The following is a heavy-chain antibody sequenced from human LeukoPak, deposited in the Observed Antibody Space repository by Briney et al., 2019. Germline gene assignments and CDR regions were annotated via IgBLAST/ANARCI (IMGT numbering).Heavy chain of an antibody. CDR2: INHSGST. CDR1: GGSFSGYY. V-gene: IGHV4-34*01. D-gene: IGHD3-9*01. J-gene: IGHJ6*02. CDR3: ARGNHYDILTGHYYGMDV. Sequence: SETLSLTCAVYGGSFSGYYWSWIRQPPGKGLEWIGEINHSGSTNYNPSLKSRVTISVDTSKNQFSLKLSSVTAADTAVYYCARGNHYDILTGHYYGMDVWGQGTTVTVSS.